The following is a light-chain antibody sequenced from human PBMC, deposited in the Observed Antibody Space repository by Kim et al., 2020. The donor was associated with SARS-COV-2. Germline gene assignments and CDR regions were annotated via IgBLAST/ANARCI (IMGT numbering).Light chain of an antibody. CDR2: GKN. J-gene: IGLJ2*01. Sequence: SSELTQDPAVSVALGQTARITCQGDSLRTHYASWYQQKPGQAPVLVIYGKNNRPSGIPDRFSGSSSGNTASLIITGTQAGDEADYYCNSRDSSGDHLTLFRGGTQLTVL. CDR3: NSRDSSGDHLTL. CDR1: SLRTHY. V-gene: IGLV3-19*01.